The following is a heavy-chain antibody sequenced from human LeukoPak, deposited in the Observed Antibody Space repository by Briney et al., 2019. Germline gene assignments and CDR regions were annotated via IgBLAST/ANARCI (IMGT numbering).Heavy chain of an antibody. V-gene: IGHV4-34*01. CDR1: GGSFGGYY. J-gene: IGHJ5*02. CDR3: ARGFRGGYDS. D-gene: IGHD5-12*01. CDR2: INHSGST. Sequence: SETLSLTCAVYGGSFGGYYWSWIRQPPGKGLEWIGEINHSGSTNYNPSLKSRVTISVDTSKNQFSLKLSSVTAADTAVYYCARGFRGGYDSWGQGTLVTVSS.